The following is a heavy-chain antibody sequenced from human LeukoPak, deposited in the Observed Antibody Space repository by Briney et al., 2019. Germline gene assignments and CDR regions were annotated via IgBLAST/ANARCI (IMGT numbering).Heavy chain of an antibody. CDR3: ARGLLSTSYPAPAPFDY. CDR2: INQDGSEK. D-gene: IGHD2/OR15-2a*01. V-gene: IGHV3-7*04. Sequence: QPGGSLRLSYAASGFTFSSYWMTWVRQAPGQGLEWVASINQDGSEKRYSDSVKGRFTISRDNAKNSLFLQMNSLRAEDTAVYYCARGLLSTSYPAPAPFDYWGQGTLVTVSS. CDR1: GFTFSSYW. J-gene: IGHJ4*02.